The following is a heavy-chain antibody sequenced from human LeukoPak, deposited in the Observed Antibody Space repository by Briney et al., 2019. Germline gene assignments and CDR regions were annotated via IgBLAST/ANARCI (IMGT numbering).Heavy chain of an antibody. CDR1: GFTFSSYS. J-gene: IGHJ4*02. CDR2: ISSSSSYI. V-gene: IGHV3-21*01. Sequence: PGGSLRLSCAASGFTFSSYSMNWVRQAPGKGVEWVSSISSSSSYIYYADSVKGRFTISRDNAKNSLYLQMNSLRAEDTAVYYCARGPRPKSYFDSWGQGTLVTVSS. CDR3: ARGPRPKSYFDS.